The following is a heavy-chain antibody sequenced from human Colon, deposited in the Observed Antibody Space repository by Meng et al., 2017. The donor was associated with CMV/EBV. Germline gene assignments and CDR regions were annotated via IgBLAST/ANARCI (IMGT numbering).Heavy chain of an antibody. CDR3: ARAKYCISGSCPPSDSFDF. D-gene: IGHD2-15*01. J-gene: IGHJ3*01. CDR1: GFPFNTYW. Sequence: GESLKISCAASGFPFNTYWMTWVRQAPGKGLEWVVNIKQDGSETYSVDSVKGRFTISRDNAKNSLFLQMNSLRAEDTAVYYCARAKYCISGSCPPSDSFDFWGQGTKVTVSS. CDR2: IKQDGSET. V-gene: IGHV3-7*01.